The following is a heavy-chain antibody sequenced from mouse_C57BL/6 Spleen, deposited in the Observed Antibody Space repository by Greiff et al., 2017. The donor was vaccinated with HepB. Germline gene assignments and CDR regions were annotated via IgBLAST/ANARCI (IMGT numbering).Heavy chain of an antibody. V-gene: IGHV1-69*01. CDR3: ARGDYDGYFDV. D-gene: IGHD2-4*01. CDR1: GYTFTSYW. J-gene: IGHJ1*03. Sequence: VQLQQPGAELVMPGASVKLSCKASGYTFTSYWMHWVKQRPGQGLEWIGEIDPSDSYTNYNQKFKGKSTLTVDKSSSTAYMQLSSLTSEDSAVYYCARGDYDGYFDVWGTGTTVTVSS. CDR2: IDPSDSYT.